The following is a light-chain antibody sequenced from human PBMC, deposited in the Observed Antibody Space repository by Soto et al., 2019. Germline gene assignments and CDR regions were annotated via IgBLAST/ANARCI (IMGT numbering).Light chain of an antibody. V-gene: IGKV3-15*01. CDR2: RAS. J-gene: IGKJ1*01. CDR1: QSVSSN. Sequence: EIVMTQSPATLSVSLGERATLSCRASQSVSSNLAWYQQKPGQAPRLLIYRASIRATGVPARFSGSGSGTEFTLTISRLEPEDFAVYYCQQYGSSGTFGQGTKVDIK. CDR3: QQYGSSGT.